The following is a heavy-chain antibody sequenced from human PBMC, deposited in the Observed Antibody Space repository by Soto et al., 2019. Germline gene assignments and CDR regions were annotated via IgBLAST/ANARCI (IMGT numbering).Heavy chain of an antibody. D-gene: IGHD5-18*01. CDR1: GFTFSRSD. J-gene: IGHJ5*02. CDR3: AKEDGGYSYGYNWIDP. Sequence: QVQLVESGGGVVQPERSLRLSCAASGFTFSRSDMYWVRQAPGKGLEWVAVISYDGSKTYYADSVKGRYTISRDNSKNTLYMQRNSLSVEETAVFYCAKEDGGYSYGYNWIDPWGQGTLVTVSS. CDR2: ISYDGSKT. V-gene: IGHV3-30*18.